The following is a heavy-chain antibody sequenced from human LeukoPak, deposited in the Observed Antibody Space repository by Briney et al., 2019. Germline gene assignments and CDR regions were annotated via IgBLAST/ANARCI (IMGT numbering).Heavy chain of an antibody. J-gene: IGHJ3*02. CDR3: AVVPAAILVKGDMAFDI. V-gene: IGHV3-33*01. CDR2: IWYDGSNK. CDR1: GFTFSSYG. Sequence: GGSLRLSCAASGFTFSSYGMHWVRQAPDKGLEWVAVIWYDGSNKYYADSVKGRFTISRDNSKNTLYLQMNSLRAEDTAVYYCAVVPAAILVKGDMAFDIWGQGTMVTVSS. D-gene: IGHD2-2*02.